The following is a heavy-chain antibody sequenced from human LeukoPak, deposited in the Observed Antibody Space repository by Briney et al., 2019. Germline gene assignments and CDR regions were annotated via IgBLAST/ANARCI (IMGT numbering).Heavy chain of an antibody. J-gene: IGHJ6*03. CDR2: INPNSGGT. V-gene: IGHV1-2*02. Sequence: ASVKVSCKDSGYTFTGYYMHWVRQAPGQGLEWMGWINPNSGGTNYAQKFQGRVTMTRDTSISTAYMELSRLRSDDTAGYYSARDLTGTTPLAPYYYYYYMDVWGKGTTVTVSS. CDR3: ARDLTGTTPLAPYYYYYYMDV. D-gene: IGHD1-7*01. CDR1: GYTFTGYY.